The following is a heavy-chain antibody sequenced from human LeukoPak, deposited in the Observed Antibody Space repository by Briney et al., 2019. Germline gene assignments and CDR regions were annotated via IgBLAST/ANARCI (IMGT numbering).Heavy chain of an antibody. D-gene: IGHD1-1*01. J-gene: IGHJ4*02. V-gene: IGHV4-34*01. CDR1: GGSISSYY. Sequence: SETLSLTCTVSGGSISSYYWSWIRQPPGKGLEWIGEINHSGSTNYNPSLKSRVTISVDTSKNQFSLKLSSVTAADTAVYYCARERDGYYFDYWGQGTLVTVSS. CDR2: INHSGST. CDR3: ARERDGYYFDY.